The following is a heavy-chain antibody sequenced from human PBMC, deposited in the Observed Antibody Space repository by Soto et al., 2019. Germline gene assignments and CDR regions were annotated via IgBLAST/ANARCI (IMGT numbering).Heavy chain of an antibody. V-gene: IGHV4-59*01. CDR3: ASTIRGFCDY. CDR2: IYYSGST. CDR1: GGSISSYY. Sequence: SETLSLTCTVSGGSISSYYWSWIRQPPGKGLEWIGYIYYSGSTNYNPSLKSRVTISVDTSKNQFSLKLSSVTAADTAGYYCASTIRGFCDYRGQGTLVTVSS. D-gene: IGHD1-1*01. J-gene: IGHJ4*02.